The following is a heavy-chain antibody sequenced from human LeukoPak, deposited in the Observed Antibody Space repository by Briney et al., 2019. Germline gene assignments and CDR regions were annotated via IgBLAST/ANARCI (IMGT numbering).Heavy chain of an antibody. CDR1: GYTFTSYY. Sequence: GASVRVSCKASGYTFTSYYMHWVRQAPGQGLEWMGGIIPIFGTANYAQKFQGRVTITTDESTSTAYMELSSLRSEDTAVYYCARNALRGAEYYYYYYMDVWGKGTTVTVSS. CDR2: IIPIFGTA. D-gene: IGHD3-10*01. J-gene: IGHJ6*03. CDR3: ARNALRGAEYYYYYYMDV. V-gene: IGHV1-69*05.